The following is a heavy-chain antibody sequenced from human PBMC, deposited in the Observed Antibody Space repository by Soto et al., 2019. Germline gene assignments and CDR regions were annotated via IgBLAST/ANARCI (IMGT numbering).Heavy chain of an antibody. V-gene: IGHV4-59*08. D-gene: IGHD3-22*01. CDR1: GGSIRDYY. Sequence: SETLSLTCTVSGGSIRDYYWGWIRQSPGKGLEWIGYIYYTGTTKYNPSLKSRVTISVDSSKNQFSLKLDSVTAADTAVYYCARLGGYYQAFDSWGQGTLVTVSP. J-gene: IGHJ4*02. CDR3: ARLGGYYQAFDS. CDR2: IYYTGTT.